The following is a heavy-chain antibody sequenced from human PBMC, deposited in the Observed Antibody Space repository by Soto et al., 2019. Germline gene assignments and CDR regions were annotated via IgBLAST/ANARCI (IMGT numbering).Heavy chain of an antibody. CDR1: GASIGSGGW. CDR2: TFHDGNT. V-gene: IGHV4-4*02. CDR3: ARHEGWTGPDQ. Sequence: SETLSLTCAVSGASIGSGGWWSWVRQPPGKGLEWIAETFHDGNTNYSPSLKSRVTISVDKSQNQFSLNVYSVTAADTAVYYCARHEGWTGPDQWGQGTLVTSPQ. J-gene: IGHJ5*02. D-gene: IGHD2-8*02.